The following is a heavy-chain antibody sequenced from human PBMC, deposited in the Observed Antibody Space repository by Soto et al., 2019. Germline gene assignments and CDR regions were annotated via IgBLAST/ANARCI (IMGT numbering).Heavy chain of an antibody. D-gene: IGHD6-13*01. Sequence: EVQLVESGGGLVQPGGSLKLSCAASGFTFSDSTVHWVRQASGKGLEWVGRIRSKADSYATAYAASVKGRFTISRDDSQNTANLQMGSLKNEDTAVYYCTGRQLENWGQGTLVTVSS. CDR3: TGRQLEN. CDR2: IRSKADSYAT. V-gene: IGHV3-73*01. CDR1: GFTFSDST. J-gene: IGHJ4*02.